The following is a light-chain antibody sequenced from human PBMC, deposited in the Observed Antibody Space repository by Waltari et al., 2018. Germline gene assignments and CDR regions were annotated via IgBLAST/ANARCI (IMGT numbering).Light chain of an antibody. CDR2: RDS. Sequence: QSVLTQPPSMSGTPGQRVTISCSGSNSNIGMDNLTWYQHLPKTAPRLLICRDSQRPSGVPDRFSGSKSGTSGSLAINGLQSEDEADYYCATWDDTLNGYVFGPGTKVSVL. CDR1: NSNIGMDN. J-gene: IGLJ1*01. V-gene: IGLV1-44*01. CDR3: ATWDDTLNGYV.